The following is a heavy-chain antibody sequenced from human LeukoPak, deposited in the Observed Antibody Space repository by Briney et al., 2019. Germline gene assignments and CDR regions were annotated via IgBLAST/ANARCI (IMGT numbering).Heavy chain of an antibody. CDR1: GYTFTSYG. J-gene: IGHJ5*02. CDR2: ISAYNGNT. V-gene: IGHV1-18*01. Sequence: ASVKVSCKASGYTFTSYGISWVRQAPGQGLEWMGWISAYNGNTNYAQKLQGRVTMTTDTSTSTAYLELRSLRSDDTAVYYCARDGVVPAAKNWFDPWGQGTLVTVSS. CDR3: ARDGVVPAAKNWFDP. D-gene: IGHD2-2*01.